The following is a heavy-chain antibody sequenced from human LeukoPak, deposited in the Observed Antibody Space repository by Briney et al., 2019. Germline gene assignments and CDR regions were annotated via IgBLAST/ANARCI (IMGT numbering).Heavy chain of an antibody. CDR2: IYYSGST. CDR1: GGSISSGDYY. D-gene: IGHD5-24*01. Sequence: SETLSLTCTVSGGSISSGDYYWSWIRQPPGKGLQWIGYIYYSGSTYYNPSLKSRVTISVDTSKNQFSLKLSSVTAADTAVYYCAREVTVEMATIRSFWFDYWGQGTLVTVSS. J-gene: IGHJ4*02. V-gene: IGHV4-30-4*01. CDR3: AREVTVEMATIRSFWFDY.